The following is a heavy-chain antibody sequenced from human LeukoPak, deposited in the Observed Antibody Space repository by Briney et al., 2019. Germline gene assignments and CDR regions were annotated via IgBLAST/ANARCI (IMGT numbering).Heavy chain of an antibody. Sequence: GASVKVSCKASGYTFTSYGISWVRQAPGQGLEWMGWISAYNGNTNYAQKLQGRVTMTTDTSTSTAYMELRSLRSDDTAVYYCARAEGAHYYYYGMDVWGQGTTVTVSS. D-gene: IGHD1-26*01. J-gene: IGHJ6*02. CDR3: ARAEGAHYYYYGMDV. CDR1: GYTFTSYG. V-gene: IGHV1-18*01. CDR2: ISAYNGNT.